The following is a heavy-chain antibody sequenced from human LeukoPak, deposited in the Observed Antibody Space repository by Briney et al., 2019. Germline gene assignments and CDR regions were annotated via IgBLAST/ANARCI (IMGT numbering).Heavy chain of an antibody. J-gene: IGHJ4*02. V-gene: IGHV4-59*01. CDR3: VRGGHYYGSGLDY. Sequence: SETLSLTCTVSGGSISNYYWSWIRQPPGKGLEWIGYIYYSGSTNYNPSLKSRVTMSVNTSKNQFSLRLTSVTAGDTAVYYCVRGGHYYGSGLDYWGQGTLVTVSS. CDR1: GGSISNYY. D-gene: IGHD3-10*01. CDR2: IYYSGST.